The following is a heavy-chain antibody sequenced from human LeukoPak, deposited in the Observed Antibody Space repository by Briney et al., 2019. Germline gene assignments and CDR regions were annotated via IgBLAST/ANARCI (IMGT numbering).Heavy chain of an antibody. J-gene: IGHJ4*02. CDR1: GGSFSGHY. Sequence: PSETLSLTCAVYGGSFSGHYWSWIRQPPGKGLEWIAEINHSGSTYYNPSLKSRVTISVDTSKNQFSLKLSSVTAADTAVYYCARTRYYYNSRSYGAPYYFDYWGQGTLVTVSS. CDR2: INHSGST. CDR3: ARTRYYYNSRSYGAPYYFDY. V-gene: IGHV4-34*01. D-gene: IGHD3-10*01.